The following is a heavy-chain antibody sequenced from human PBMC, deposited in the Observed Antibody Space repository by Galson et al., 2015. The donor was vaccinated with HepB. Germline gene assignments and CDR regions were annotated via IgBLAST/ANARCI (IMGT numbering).Heavy chain of an antibody. V-gene: IGHV3-64D*06. CDR2: ISSNGGST. D-gene: IGHD5-18*01. CDR3: VKDIGGIQLWDGAGDY. Sequence: SLRLSCAASGFTFSSYAMHWVRQAPGKGLEYVSAISSNGGSTYYADSVKGRFTISRDNSKNTLYLQMSSLRAEDTAVYYCVKDIGGIQLWDGAGDYWGQGTLVPVSS. CDR1: GFTFSSYA. J-gene: IGHJ4*02.